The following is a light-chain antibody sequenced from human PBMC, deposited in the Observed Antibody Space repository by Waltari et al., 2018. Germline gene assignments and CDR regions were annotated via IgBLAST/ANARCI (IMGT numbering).Light chain of an antibody. CDR3: QQYHDYST. V-gene: IGKV1-5*03. CDR1: QTLLTW. CDR2: KAS. Sequence: DTQVTQSPSTLSASVGDSVTITCRASQTLLTWMAWYHQKPGKAPKLLIYKASRLESGVPSRFSGTASGKEFTLTISSLQPDDSATYYCQQYHDYSTFGQGTKLEIK. J-gene: IGKJ2*01.